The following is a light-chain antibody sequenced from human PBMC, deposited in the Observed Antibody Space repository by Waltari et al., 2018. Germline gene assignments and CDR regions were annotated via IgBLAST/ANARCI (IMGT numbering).Light chain of an antibody. CDR3: QQYHSSPIT. V-gene: IGKV3-20*01. Sequence: DIVLTQSPGTLSLSPGDRATLSRRASQSVGGTYLAWYHERRGQAPRLLIHGAFNRAPGIPDRFSGSTSGTDFTLTISRLEPEDFAVYYCQQYHSSPITFGLGTRLEIK. CDR2: GAF. CDR1: QSVGGTY. J-gene: IGKJ5*01.